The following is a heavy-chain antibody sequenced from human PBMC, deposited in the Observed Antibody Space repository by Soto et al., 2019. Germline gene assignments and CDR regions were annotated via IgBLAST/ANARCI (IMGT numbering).Heavy chain of an antibody. V-gene: IGHV1-69*06. J-gene: IGHJ5*02. Sequence: SVKVSCKASGGTFSSYAISWVRQAPGQGLEWMGGIIPIFGTANYAQKFQGRVTITADKSTSTAYMELSSLRSEDTAVYYCARSGVGNCSSTSCSIPSQLSIWFDPWGQGTLVTVSS. CDR1: GGTFSSYA. CDR2: IIPIFGTA. CDR3: ARSGVGNCSSTSCSIPSQLSIWFDP. D-gene: IGHD2-2*01.